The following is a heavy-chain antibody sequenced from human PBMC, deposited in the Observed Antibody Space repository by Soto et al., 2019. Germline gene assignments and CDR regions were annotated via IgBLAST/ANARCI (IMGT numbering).Heavy chain of an antibody. CDR2: ISYDGSNK. Sequence: QVQLVESGGGVVQPGRSLRLSCAASGFTFSSYGMHWVRQAPGKGLEWVAVISYDGSNKYYADSVKGRFTISRDNSKNTLYLQMNSLRAEDTAVYYCAKDRIVLVPAAMGNGMDVWGQGTTVTVSS. V-gene: IGHV3-30*18. D-gene: IGHD2-2*01. CDR1: GFTFSSYG. J-gene: IGHJ6*02. CDR3: AKDRIVLVPAAMGNGMDV.